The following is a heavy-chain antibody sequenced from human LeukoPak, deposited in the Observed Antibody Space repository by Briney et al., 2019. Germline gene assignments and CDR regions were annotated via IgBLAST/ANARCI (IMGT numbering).Heavy chain of an antibody. J-gene: IGHJ4*02. Sequence: GGSLRLSCAASGFTSSSYWMSWVRQAPGKGLEWVANIKKDGSEKYYVDSVKGRFTISRDNAKNSLYLQMNSLRAEDTAVYFCARGLSSSTTYYFDYWGQGTLVTVSS. CDR2: IKKDGSEK. CDR1: GFTSSSYW. CDR3: ARGLSSSTTYYFDY. V-gene: IGHV3-7*03. D-gene: IGHD6-13*01.